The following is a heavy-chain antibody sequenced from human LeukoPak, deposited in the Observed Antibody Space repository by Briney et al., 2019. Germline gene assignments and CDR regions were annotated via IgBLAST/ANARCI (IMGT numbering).Heavy chain of an antibody. J-gene: IGHJ6*03. Sequence: ASVKVSCKASGYTFTGYYMHWVRQAPGQGLEWMGWINPNSGGTNYAQKFQGRVTMTRDTSISTAYMELSRLRSDDTAVYYCARGSTSMGDYYYMDVWGKGTTVTISS. D-gene: IGHD2/OR15-2a*01. V-gene: IGHV1-2*02. CDR3: ARGSTSMGDYYYMDV. CDR2: INPNSGGT. CDR1: GYTFTGYY.